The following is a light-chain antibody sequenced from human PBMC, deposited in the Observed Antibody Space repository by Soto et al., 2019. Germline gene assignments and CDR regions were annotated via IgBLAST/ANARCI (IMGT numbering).Light chain of an antibody. J-gene: IGKJ4*01. CDR3: QQYKKYST. CDR2: DAS. V-gene: IGKV1-5*01. CDR1: QSIGSW. Sequence: DIQMTQSPSTLSASVGDRVTINCRASQSIGSWLAWYQQKPGKAPKLLIDDASGLERGVPSRFSGSGSGTECTLTSSSLQPDDFATYYCQQYKKYSTFGGGTKVEIK.